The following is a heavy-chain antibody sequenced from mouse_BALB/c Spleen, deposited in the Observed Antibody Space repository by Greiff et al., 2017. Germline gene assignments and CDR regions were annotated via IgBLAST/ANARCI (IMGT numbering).Heavy chain of an antibody. CDR3: ARAYYDYDGDAMDY. D-gene: IGHD2-4*01. V-gene: IGHV5-4*02. Sequence: EVKVVESGGGLVKPGGSLKLSCAASGFTFSDYYMYWVRQTPEKRLEWVATISDGGSYTYYPDSVKGRFTISRDNAKNNLYLQMSSLKSEDTAMYYCARAYYDYDGDAMDYWGQGTSVTVSS. CDR1: GFTFSDYY. CDR2: ISDGGSYT. J-gene: IGHJ4*01.